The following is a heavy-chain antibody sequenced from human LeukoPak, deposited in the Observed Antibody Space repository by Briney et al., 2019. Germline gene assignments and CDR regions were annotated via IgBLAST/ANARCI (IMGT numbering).Heavy chain of an antibody. V-gene: IGHV3-23*01. CDR2: ISGSGSRT. J-gene: IGHJ4*02. CDR1: GFTFSSYA. CDR3: AKAGSGWYFDY. Sequence: QPGGSLRLSCAASGFTFSSYAVSWVRQAPGKGLEWVSTISGSGSRTYYADSVKGRFTISRDNSKNTLYLQMNSLRAEDTAVYYCAKAGSGWYFDYWGQGTLVTVSS. D-gene: IGHD6-19*01.